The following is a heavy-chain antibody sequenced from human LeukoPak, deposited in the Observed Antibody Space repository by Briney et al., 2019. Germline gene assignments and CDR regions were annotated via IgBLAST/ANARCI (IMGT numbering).Heavy chain of an antibody. CDR3: AREGLCDTGTRCYNINWFDP. CDR2: INPDSGDT. D-gene: IGHD2-2*02. Sequence: VASVKVSCKASGYTFTDYYMHWVRQAPGQGLEWMGWINPDSGDTNYAQKFQGRVTMTRDTSISTAYMELSSLRSDDTAVYYCAREGLCDTGTRCYNINWFDPWGQGTLVTVSS. CDR1: GYTFTDYY. V-gene: IGHV1-2*02. J-gene: IGHJ5*02.